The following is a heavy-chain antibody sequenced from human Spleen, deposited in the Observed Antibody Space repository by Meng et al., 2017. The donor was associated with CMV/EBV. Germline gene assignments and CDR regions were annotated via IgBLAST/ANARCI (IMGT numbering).Heavy chain of an antibody. D-gene: IGHD4-11*01. CDR3: AKGGTGYSSWRGN. Sequence: ESLKISCAASGFTFGDYAMSWVRQAPGKGLEWISLISASRISTNYAISVEGQFTISRDNSRNTLFLQMSSLRVDDTAIYYCAKGGTGYSSWRGNWGQGTLVTVSS. V-gene: IGHV3-23*01. CDR2: ISASRIST. CDR1: GFTFGDYA. J-gene: IGHJ4*02.